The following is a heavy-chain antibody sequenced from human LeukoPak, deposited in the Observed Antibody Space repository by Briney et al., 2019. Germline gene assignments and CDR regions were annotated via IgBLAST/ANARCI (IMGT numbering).Heavy chain of an antibody. J-gene: IGHJ4*02. V-gene: IGHV4-34*01. CDR3: ASGGELKLELRICHY. Sequence: SETLSLTCAVSGYSISSDYYWSWIRQPPGKGLEWIGEINHSGSTNYNPSLKSRVTISVDTSKNQFSLKLSSVTAADTAVYYCASGGELKLELRICHYWGQGTLVTVSS. CDR2: INHSGST. D-gene: IGHD1-7*01. CDR1: GYSISSDYY.